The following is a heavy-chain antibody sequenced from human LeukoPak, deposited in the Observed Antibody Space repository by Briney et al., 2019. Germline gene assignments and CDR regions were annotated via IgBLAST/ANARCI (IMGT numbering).Heavy chain of an antibody. V-gene: IGHV4-59*01. CDR1: GGSISDYY. D-gene: IGHD3-16*01. CDR2: FYNSGRS. J-gene: IGHJ4*02. Sequence: SETLSLTCTVSGGSISDYYRGWIRQPPGKGLEWIGYFYNSGRSTYNPSLKSRVTISADTSKNQFSLKLNSVTAADTAVYYCTRGAGWLIDYWGQGTLVTVSS. CDR3: TRGAGWLIDY.